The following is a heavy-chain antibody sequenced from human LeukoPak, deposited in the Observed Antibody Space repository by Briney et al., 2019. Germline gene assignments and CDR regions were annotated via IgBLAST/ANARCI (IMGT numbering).Heavy chain of an antibody. CDR1: GFIFNNYA. Sequence: GGSLRLSCAGSGFIFNNYAMHWVRQPPGKGLEWVSGISWNSGSIDYADSVKGRFTISRDNAKNSVFLQMNSLRAEDTAVYYCARDPNLYSGTYDTYWGQGALVTVSS. CDR2: ISWNSGSI. J-gene: IGHJ4*02. V-gene: IGHV3-9*01. D-gene: IGHD1-26*01. CDR3: ARDPNLYSGTYDTY.